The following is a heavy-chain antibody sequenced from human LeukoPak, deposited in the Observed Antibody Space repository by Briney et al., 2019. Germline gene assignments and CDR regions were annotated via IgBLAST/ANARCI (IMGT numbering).Heavy chain of an antibody. CDR1: GGSISSYY. J-gene: IGHJ6*02. Sequence: AETLSLTCTGSGGSISSYYLSWIRQPPGKGLEWIGDIYYSGSTNYNPSLKSRVTISVDTSKNQFSLKLSSVTAADTAVYYCACIAAAALGYSGMDVWGQGTTVTVSS. CDR2: IYYSGST. V-gene: IGHV4-59*08. D-gene: IGHD6-13*01. CDR3: ACIAAAALGYSGMDV.